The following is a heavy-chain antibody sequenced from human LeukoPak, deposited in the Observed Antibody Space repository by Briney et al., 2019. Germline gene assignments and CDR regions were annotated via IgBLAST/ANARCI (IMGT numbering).Heavy chain of an antibody. V-gene: IGHV3-30*02. CDR3: AKAGTTTIYYYYYYMDV. CDR2: IRYDGSNK. J-gene: IGHJ6*03. CDR1: GFTFSSYG. Sequence: GGSLRLSCAASGFTFSSYGMHWVRQAPGKGLEWVAFIRYDGSNKYYADSVKGRFTISRDNSKNTLYLQMNSLRAEDTAVYYCAKAGTTTIYYYYYYMDVWGKGTTVTISS. D-gene: IGHD5-12*01.